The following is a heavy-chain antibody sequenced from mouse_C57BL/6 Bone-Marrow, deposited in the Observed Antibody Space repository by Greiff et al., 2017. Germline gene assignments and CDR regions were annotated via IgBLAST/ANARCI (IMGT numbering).Heavy chain of an antibody. CDR2: ISNGGGST. CDR1: GFTFSDYY. Sequence: DVMLVESGGGLVQPGGSLKLSCAASGFTFSDYYMYWVRQTPEKRLEWVAYISNGGGSTYYPDTVKGRFTISRDNAKNTLYLQMSRLKSEDTAMYYCASDGYYGGVAYWGQGTLVTVSA. D-gene: IGHD2-3*01. V-gene: IGHV5-12*01. J-gene: IGHJ3*01. CDR3: ASDGYYGGVAY.